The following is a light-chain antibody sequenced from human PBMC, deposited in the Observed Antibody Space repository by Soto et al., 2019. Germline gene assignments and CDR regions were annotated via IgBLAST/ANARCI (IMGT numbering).Light chain of an antibody. CDR3: QQLKSYPIT. V-gene: IGKV1-9*01. CDR2: AAS. Sequence: DIQLTQSPSFLSASVGDRVTITCRASQGISSYLAWYQQKPGKAPKLLIYAASTLQSGVPSRFSGSGSGTEFTLTISCLQPEDVATYYCQQLKSYPITFGQGTRLEIK. J-gene: IGKJ5*01. CDR1: QGISSY.